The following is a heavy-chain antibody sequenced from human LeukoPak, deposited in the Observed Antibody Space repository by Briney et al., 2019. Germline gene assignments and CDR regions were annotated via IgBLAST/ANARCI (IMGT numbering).Heavy chain of an antibody. V-gene: IGHV3-30*03. CDR3: AREDVGYGFDS. Sequence: PGGSLRLSCAASGFTFSRFGIHWVRQAPGKGLEWVAVISDDGSRRFYVDSVKGRFTISRDNSKDTLYLQMYSLRAEDTAVYYRAREDVGYGFDSWGQGTLVTASS. D-gene: IGHD5-18*01. J-gene: IGHJ4*02. CDR2: ISDDGSRR. CDR1: GFTFSRFG.